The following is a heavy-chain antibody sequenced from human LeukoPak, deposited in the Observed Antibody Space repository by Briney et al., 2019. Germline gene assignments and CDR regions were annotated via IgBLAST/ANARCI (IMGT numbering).Heavy chain of an antibody. CDR3: ASNTDYYDSSGCFDY. V-gene: IGHV1-2*02. CDR1: GYTFTGYY. J-gene: IGHJ4*02. Sequence: GASVKVSCKASGYTFTGYYMHWVRQAPGQGLEWMGWINPNSGGTNYAQKFQGRVTMTRDTSISTAYMELSRLRSDDTAVYYCASNTDYYDSSGCFDYWRQGTLVTVSS. D-gene: IGHD3-22*01. CDR2: INPNSGGT.